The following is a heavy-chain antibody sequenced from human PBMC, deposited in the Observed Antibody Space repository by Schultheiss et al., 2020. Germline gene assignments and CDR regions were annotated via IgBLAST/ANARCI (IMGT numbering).Heavy chain of an antibody. J-gene: IGHJ2*01. CDR1: GGSISSSSYY. CDR3: ARAPSRYFDL. CDR2: IYYSGST. V-gene: IGHV4-39*07. Sequence: SETLSLTCTVSGGSISSSSYYWGWIRQPPGKGLEWIGSIYYSGSTYYNPSLKSRVTISVDTSKNQFSLKLSSVTAADTAVYYCARAPSRYFDLWGRGTLVTGSS.